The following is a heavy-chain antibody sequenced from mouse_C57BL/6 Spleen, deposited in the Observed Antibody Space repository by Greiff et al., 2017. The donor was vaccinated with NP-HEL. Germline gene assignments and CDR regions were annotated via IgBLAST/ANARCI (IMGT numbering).Heavy chain of an antibody. CDR1: GYTFTSYW. D-gene: IGHD1-1*01. CDR3: AREGYYGSSSAWFAY. Sequence: QVQLQQPGAELVKPGASVNMSCKASGYTFTSYWITWVKQRPGQGLEWIGDIYPGSGSTNYNEKFKSKATLTVDTSSSTAYMQLSSLTSEDSAVYYCAREGYYGSSSAWFAYWGQGTLVTVSA. V-gene: IGHV1-55*01. J-gene: IGHJ3*01. CDR2: IYPGSGST.